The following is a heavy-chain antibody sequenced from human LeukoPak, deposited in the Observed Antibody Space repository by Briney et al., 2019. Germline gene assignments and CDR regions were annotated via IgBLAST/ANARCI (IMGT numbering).Heavy chain of an antibody. V-gene: IGHV4-59*08. CDR1: GGSINSHY. CDR3: ATNRVGTYDRPFDI. Sequence: PSETLSLTCIVSGGSINSHYWSWIRQPPGKGLEWIGDIHYTGTTKYNPSVKSRVTISIDTSKNQFSLELSSVTATDTAVYFCATNRVGTYDRPFDIWGQGTMVTVSS. D-gene: IGHD1-26*01. J-gene: IGHJ3*02. CDR2: IHYTGTT.